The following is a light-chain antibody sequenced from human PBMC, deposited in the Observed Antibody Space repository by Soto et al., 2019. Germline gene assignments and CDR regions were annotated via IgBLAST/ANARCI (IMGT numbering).Light chain of an antibody. V-gene: IGLV2-8*01. J-gene: IGLJ3*02. CDR1: SSDIGTFNY. CDR2: EVT. CDR3: SSYAGSNKLV. Sequence: QSVLTQPPSVSESPGQSVTISCAGTSSDIGTFNYVSWYQQHPGKVPRLMIYEVTQRPSGVPDRFSGSKSGNTASLTVSGLRAEDEADYYCSSYAGSNKLVFGGGTKVTVL.